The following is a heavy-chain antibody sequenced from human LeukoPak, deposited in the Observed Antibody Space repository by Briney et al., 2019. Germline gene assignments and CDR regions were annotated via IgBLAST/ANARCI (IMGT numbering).Heavy chain of an antibody. CDR1: GFTISTYW. J-gene: IGHJ4*02. CDR2: TNQEGSEK. V-gene: IGHV3-7*01. Sequence: GGSLRLSCAASGFTISTYWMSWVRQAPGKGLEWVANTNQEGSEKYYVDSVKGRFTISKDNAKNSLYPQMNSLRAEDTAVYYCARDPKWLDYWGQGTLVTVSS. CDR3: ARDPKWLDY. D-gene: IGHD5-12*01.